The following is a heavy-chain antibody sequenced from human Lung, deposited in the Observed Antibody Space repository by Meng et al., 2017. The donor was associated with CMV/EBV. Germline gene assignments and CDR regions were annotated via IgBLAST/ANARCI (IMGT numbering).Heavy chain of an antibody. V-gene: IGHV3-30*03. J-gene: IGHJ4*02. CDR1: GFTFSMYG. Sequence: QVQLVESGGGVVQPGRSPKVSCAASGFTFSMYGMHWVRQAPGKGLEWVAAISSDGSNKHYAHSVEGRLTISRDNSNKMVYLQRDRLTSEYTDIYYCARHETESYYEYWGQGTLVTVSS. D-gene: IGHD3-10*01. CDR3: ARHETESYYEY. CDR2: ISSDGSNK.